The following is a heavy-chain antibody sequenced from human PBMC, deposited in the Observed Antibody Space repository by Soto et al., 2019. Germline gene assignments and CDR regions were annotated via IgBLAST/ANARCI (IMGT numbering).Heavy chain of an antibody. CDR3: AKVTPGSDSSSWYRWFDP. D-gene: IGHD6-13*01. J-gene: IGHJ5*02. Sequence: GGSLRLSCAASGFTFSSYAMSWVRQAPGKGLEWVSAISGSGGSTNYADSVKGRFTISRDNSKNTLYLQMNSLRAEDTAVYYCAKVTPGSDSSSWYRWFDPWGQGTLVTVSS. V-gene: IGHV3-23*01. CDR1: GFTFSSYA. CDR2: ISGSGGST.